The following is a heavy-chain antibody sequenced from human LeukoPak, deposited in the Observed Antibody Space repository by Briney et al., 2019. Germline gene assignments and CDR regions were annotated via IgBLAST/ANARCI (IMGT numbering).Heavy chain of an antibody. D-gene: IGHD6-19*01. CDR1: GFTFSSHG. V-gene: IGHV3-23*01. J-gene: IGHJ4*02. CDR3: VKDRHWLALDD. CDR2: ITGGGTT. Sequence: GGSLRLSCAASGFTFSSHGMNWVRQAPGKGLEWVSGITGGGTTYYADSVKGRVTISRDNSKNTLYLQMNSLRAEDTAVYYCVKDRHWLALDDWGQGTLVTVSS.